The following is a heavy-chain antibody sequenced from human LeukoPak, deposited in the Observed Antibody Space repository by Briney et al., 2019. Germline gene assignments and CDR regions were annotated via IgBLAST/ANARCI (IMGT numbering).Heavy chain of an antibody. D-gene: IGHD3-22*01. J-gene: IGHJ4*02. V-gene: IGHV3-74*01. CDR3: ARGDSKPIDY. CDR1: GFTFSKYW. CDR2: ISSDGSST. Sequence: GGSLRLSCAASGFTFSKYWMHWVRQAPGKGLVWVSRISSDGSSTSYADSVKGRFTISRDNAKNTLYLQMHSLRAEDTAVFYCARGDSKPIDYWGQGTLVTVSS.